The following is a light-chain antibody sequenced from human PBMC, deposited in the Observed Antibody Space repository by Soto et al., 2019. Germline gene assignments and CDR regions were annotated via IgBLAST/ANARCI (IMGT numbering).Light chain of an antibody. Sequence: IMSLSPATLSVSTGERATLSCRASQSVSSNLAWYQQKPGQAPRLLIYGASTRATGIPARFSGSGSGTEFTLTISSLQSEDFAVYYCQQYNNWPLGFGGGTKV. CDR3: QQYNNWPLG. CDR1: QSVSSN. J-gene: IGKJ4*02. V-gene: IGKV3-15*01. CDR2: GAS.